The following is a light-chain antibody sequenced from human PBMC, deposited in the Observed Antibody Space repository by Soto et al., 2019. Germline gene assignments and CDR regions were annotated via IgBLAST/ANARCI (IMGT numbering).Light chain of an antibody. CDR2: AAS. V-gene: IGKV1-39*01. Sequence: DIQMTQSPSSLYASVGDRVSVTGRASQSISTFLNWYQQRPGEAPKLLIYAASSLQSGVPSSCSGSGSGADFTLTIGSPQPEDFPTYYCQQSYRSPRTFGQVKKVEVK. CDR3: QQSYRSPRT. CDR1: QSISTF. J-gene: IGKJ1*01.